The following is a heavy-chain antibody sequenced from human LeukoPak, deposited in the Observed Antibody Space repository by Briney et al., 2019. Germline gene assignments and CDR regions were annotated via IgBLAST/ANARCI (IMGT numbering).Heavy chain of an antibody. Sequence: PSETLSLTCAVSGGSFSGYYWSWIRQPPGEGLEWIGEINHSGSTNYNPSLKSRVTISVDTSKNQFSLKLSSVTAADTAVYYCARGRRYCSSTSCYGWFDPWGQGTLVTVSS. D-gene: IGHD2-2*01. CDR2: INHSGST. CDR1: GGSFSGYY. V-gene: IGHV4-34*01. J-gene: IGHJ5*02. CDR3: ARGRRYCSSTSCYGWFDP.